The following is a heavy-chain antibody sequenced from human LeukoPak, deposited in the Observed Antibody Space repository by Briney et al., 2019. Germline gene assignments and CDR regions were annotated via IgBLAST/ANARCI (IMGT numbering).Heavy chain of an antibody. Sequence: SETLSLTCTVSGGSIDNGGYYWSWIRQHPGKGLEWIGYIYYSGSSYYNPSLRSRVTISVDTSKNQFSLKLSSVTAADTAVYYCARDHEGVAPPPLDWGQGTLVTVSS. J-gene: IGHJ4*02. CDR3: ARDHEGVAPPPLD. CDR2: IYYSGSS. V-gene: IGHV4-31*03. CDR1: GGSIDNGGYY. D-gene: IGHD2-15*01.